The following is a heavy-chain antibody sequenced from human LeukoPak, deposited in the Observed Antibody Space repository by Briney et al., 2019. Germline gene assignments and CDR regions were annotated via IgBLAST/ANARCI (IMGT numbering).Heavy chain of an antibody. CDR2: INHSGST. J-gene: IGHJ4*02. V-gene: IGHV4-34*01. CDR3: ARDGYSYGLDY. Sequence: PSETLSPTCAVYGGSFSGYYWSWIRQPPGKGLEWIGEINHSGSTNYNPSLKSRVTISVDTSKNQFSLKLSSVTAADTAVYYCARDGYSYGLDYWGQGTLVTVSS. CDR1: GGSFSGYY. D-gene: IGHD5-18*01.